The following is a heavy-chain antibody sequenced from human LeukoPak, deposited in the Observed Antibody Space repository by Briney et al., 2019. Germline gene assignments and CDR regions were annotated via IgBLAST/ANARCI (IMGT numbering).Heavy chain of an antibody. CDR2: VDPEDGET. Sequence: VKVSCKVSGYTFTDYYMHWVQQAPGKGLEWMGLVDPEDGETIYAEKFQGRVTITADTSTDTAYMELSSLRSEDTAVYYCASSGYYYRDAFDIWGQGTMVTVSS. J-gene: IGHJ3*02. CDR3: ASSGYYYRDAFDI. V-gene: IGHV1-69-2*01. CDR1: GYTFTDYY. D-gene: IGHD3-22*01.